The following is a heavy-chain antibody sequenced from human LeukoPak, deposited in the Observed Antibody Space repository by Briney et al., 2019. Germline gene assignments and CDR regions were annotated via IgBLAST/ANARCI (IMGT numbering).Heavy chain of an antibody. V-gene: IGHV1-8*01. D-gene: IGHD3-10*01. CDR2: MSPDSGNT. CDR1: GYRFTTYD. J-gene: IGHJ6*02. CDR3: ARHPSGSGSWDV. Sequence: ASVKVSCKASGYRFTTYDINWLRQASGQGLEWVGWMSPDSGNTGCAQKFQGRVTMTRNNPISTAYSELSSLTSEDTAVYYCARHPSGSGSWDVWGPGSSVT.